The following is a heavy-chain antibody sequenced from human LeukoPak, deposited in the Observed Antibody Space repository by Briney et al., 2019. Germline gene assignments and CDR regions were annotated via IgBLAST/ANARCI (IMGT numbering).Heavy chain of an antibody. CDR3: ARGFRGDNFDY. CDR2: IYYSRST. J-gene: IGHJ4*02. D-gene: IGHD7-27*01. Sequence: SETLSLTCTVSGGSISSSSYYWGWIRQPPGKGLEWIGYIYYSRSTNYNPSLKSRVTISVDTSKNQFSLKLSSVTAADTAVYFCARGFRGDNFDYWGQGTLVTVSS. V-gene: IGHV4-61*05. CDR1: GGSISSSSYY.